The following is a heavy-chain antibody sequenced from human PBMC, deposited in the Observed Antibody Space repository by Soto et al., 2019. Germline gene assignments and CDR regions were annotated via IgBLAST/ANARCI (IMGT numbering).Heavy chain of an antibody. CDR3: AKARTDQSGTYFPFDY. CDR1: GFTFSSYG. J-gene: IGHJ4*02. D-gene: IGHD1-26*01. V-gene: IGHV3-23*01. Sequence: EVQLLESGGGFVQPGGSLRLSCAASGFTFSSYGMSWVRQAPGKGLEWVSSINNSGSRTYHADSVKGRFTISRDNSKNTLYLQMNSLRAEDTAVYYCAKARTDQSGTYFPFDYWAQGTLVTVSS. CDR2: INNSGSRT.